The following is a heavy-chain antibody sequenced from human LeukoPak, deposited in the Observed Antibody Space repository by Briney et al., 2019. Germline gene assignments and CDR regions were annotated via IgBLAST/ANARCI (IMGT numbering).Heavy chain of an antibody. CDR3: AKPSGYSSGWIDY. CDR1: GFTFDDYA. V-gene: IGHV3-43D*03. Sequence: PGGSLRLSCAASGFTFDDYAMHWVRQAPGKGLEWVSLISWDGGSTYYADSVKGRFTISRDNSKISLYMQMNSLRAEDTALYYCAKPSGYSSGWIDYWGQGTLVTVSS. D-gene: IGHD6-19*01. CDR2: ISWDGGST. J-gene: IGHJ4*02.